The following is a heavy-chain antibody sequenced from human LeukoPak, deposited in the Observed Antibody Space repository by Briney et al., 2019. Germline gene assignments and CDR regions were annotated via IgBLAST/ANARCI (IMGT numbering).Heavy chain of an antibody. D-gene: IGHD3-22*01. CDR2: IYHSGST. CDR3: VAAVRYYYYMDV. V-gene: IGHV4-38-2*02. CDR1: GYSISSGYY. Sequence: SETLSLTCTVSGYSISSGYYWGWIRQPPGKGLEWIGSIYHSGSTYYNPSLKSRVTISVDTSKNQFSLKLSSVTAADTAVYYRVAAVRYYYYMDVWGKGTTVTVSS. J-gene: IGHJ6*03.